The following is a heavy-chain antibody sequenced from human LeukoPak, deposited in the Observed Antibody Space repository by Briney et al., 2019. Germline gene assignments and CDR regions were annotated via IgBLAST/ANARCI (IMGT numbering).Heavy chain of an antibody. J-gene: IGHJ4*02. D-gene: IGHD5-18*01. CDR1: GGTFSSYA. V-gene: IGHV1-69*01. CDR3: ARPRGFINGYFDY. CDR2: IIPIFGTA. Sequence: SVKVSCKASGGTFSSYAISWVRQAPGQGLEWMGGIIPIFGTANYAQKFQGRVTITADESTSTAYMELSSLRSEDTAVYYCARPRGFINGYFDYWGQGTLVTVSS.